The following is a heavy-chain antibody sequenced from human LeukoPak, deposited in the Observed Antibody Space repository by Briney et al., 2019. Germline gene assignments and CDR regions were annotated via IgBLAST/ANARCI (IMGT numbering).Heavy chain of an antibody. CDR2: IYYSGST. V-gene: IGHV4-31*01. J-gene: IGHJ4*02. D-gene: IGHD7-27*01. Sequence: PSETLSLTCTVSGGSISSGGYYWSWIRQHPGKGLEWIGYIYYSGSTYYNPSLKSQVTISVDTSKNQFSLKLSSVTAADTAVYYCARVTGRFSSVSDYWGQGTLVTVSS. CDR1: GGSISSGGYY. CDR3: ARVTGRFSSVSDY.